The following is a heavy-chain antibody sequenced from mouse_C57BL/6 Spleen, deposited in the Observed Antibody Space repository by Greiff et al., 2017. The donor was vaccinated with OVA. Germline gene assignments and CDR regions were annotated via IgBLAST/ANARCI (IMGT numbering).Heavy chain of an antibody. V-gene: IGHV1-54*01. CDR1: GYAFTNYL. CDR3: ARSDGAVYYFDY. J-gene: IGHJ2*01. Sequence: QVQLKQSGAELVRPGTSVKVSCKASGYAFTNYLIEWVKQRPGQGLEWIGVINPGSGGTNYNEKFKGKATLTADKSSSTAYMQLSSLTSEDSAVYFCARSDGAVYYFDYWGQGTTLTVSS. D-gene: IGHD3-3*01. CDR2: INPGSGGT.